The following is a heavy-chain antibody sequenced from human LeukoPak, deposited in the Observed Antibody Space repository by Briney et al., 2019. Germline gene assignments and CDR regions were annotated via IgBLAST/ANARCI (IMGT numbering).Heavy chain of an antibody. CDR3: AREMTTVTPPDY. CDR1: GYTFTSYG. V-gene: IGHV1-18*01. D-gene: IGHD4-17*01. J-gene: IGHJ4*02. Sequence: ASVTVSCKASGYTFTSYGITWVRQAPGQGLEWMGWISAYNGNTNYAQKFQRRVTMTTDTSTGTAYMELRSLRSDDTAVYYCAREMTTVTPPDYWGQGTLVTVSS. CDR2: ISAYNGNT.